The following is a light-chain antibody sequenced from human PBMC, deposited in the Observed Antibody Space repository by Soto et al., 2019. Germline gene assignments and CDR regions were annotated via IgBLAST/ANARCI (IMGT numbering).Light chain of an antibody. CDR2: GAS. CDR3: QQYTDWPRT. J-gene: IGKJ1*01. V-gene: IGKV3-15*01. Sequence: IVMTHTPATLSVSAGEAATLSCRASQSVSSNLAWYQQKPGQAPRLLIYGASSRPTGIPVRFSGSGSATEFTLTIRSLQSEDSAVYYCQQYTDWPRTFGQGTKVDIK. CDR1: QSVSSN.